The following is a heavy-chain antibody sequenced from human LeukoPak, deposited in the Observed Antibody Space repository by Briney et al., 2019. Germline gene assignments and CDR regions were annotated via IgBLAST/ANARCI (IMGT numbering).Heavy chain of an antibody. V-gene: IGHV1-2*02. Sequence: ASVKVSCKASGYTFTGYYMHWVRQAPGQGLEWMGWINPNSGGTNYAQKFQGRVTMTRDTSISTAYMELSRLRSDDTAVYYCAREILTGYNWFDPWDQGTLVTVSS. CDR2: INPNSGGT. D-gene: IGHD3-9*01. CDR3: AREILTGYNWFDP. CDR1: GYTFTGYY. J-gene: IGHJ5*02.